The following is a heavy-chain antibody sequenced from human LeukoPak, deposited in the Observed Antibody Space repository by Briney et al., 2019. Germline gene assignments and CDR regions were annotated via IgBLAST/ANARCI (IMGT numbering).Heavy chain of an antibody. Sequence: SETLSLTCTVSGGSISSYYWSWIRQPPGKGLEWIGYIYYNGSTDYNPSLKSRLTISLDTSTNQFSLKLNSLTAADTAVYYCARKESSIELGGWFDPWGQGILVTVSS. CDR1: GGSISSYY. D-gene: IGHD2-2*01. J-gene: IGHJ5*02. CDR3: ARKESSIELGGWFDP. V-gene: IGHV4-59*01. CDR2: IYYNGST.